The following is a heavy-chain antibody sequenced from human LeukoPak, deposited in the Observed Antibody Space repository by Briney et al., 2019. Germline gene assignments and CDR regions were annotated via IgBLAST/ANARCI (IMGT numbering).Heavy chain of an antibody. CDR1: GYTFTTYG. J-gene: IGHJ4*02. CDR3: AIDPSVPSARRPELRPFDY. V-gene: IGHV1-69*13. CDR2: IIPIFGTA. Sequence: SVKVSCKASGYTFTTYGLSWVRQAPGQGLEWMGGIIPIFGTANYAQKFQGRVTITADESTSTAYMELSSLRSEDTAVYYCAIDPSVPSARRPELRPFDYWGQGTLVTVSS. D-gene: IGHD1-26*01.